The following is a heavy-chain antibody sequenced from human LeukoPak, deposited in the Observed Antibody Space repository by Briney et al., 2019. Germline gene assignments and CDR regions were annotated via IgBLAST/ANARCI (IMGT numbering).Heavy chain of an antibody. V-gene: IGHV3-30*03. J-gene: IGHJ4*02. CDR3: ATPSGSSSLGGGFDY. CDR2: ILYDGSNK. CDR1: GFTFSSYG. Sequence: GGSLRLSCAASGFTFSSYGMHWVRQAPGKGLEWVAVILYDGSNKYYADSVKGRFTISRDNSKNTLYLQMNSLRAEDTTVYYCATPSGSSSLGGGFDYWGQGTLVTVSS. D-gene: IGHD6-13*01.